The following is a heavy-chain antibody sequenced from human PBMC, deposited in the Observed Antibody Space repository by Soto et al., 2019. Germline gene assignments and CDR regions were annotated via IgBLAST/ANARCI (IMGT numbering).Heavy chain of an antibody. V-gene: IGHV1-46*03. J-gene: IGHJ4*02. CDR1: GYTFTSYG. CDR3: ARGSYYYDSSGYSGYFDY. D-gene: IGHD3-22*01. Sequence: ASVKVSCKASGYTFTSYGISWVRQAPGQRLEWMGIINPSGGSTSYAQKFQGRVTMTRDTSTSTVYMELSSLRSEDTAVYYCARGSYYYDSSGYSGYFDYWGQGTLVTVSS. CDR2: INPSGGST.